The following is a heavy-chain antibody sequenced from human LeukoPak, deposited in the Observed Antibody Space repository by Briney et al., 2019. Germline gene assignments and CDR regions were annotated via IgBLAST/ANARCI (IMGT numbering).Heavy chain of an antibody. CDR1: GFTFSIYG. D-gene: IGHD6-25*01. CDR3: ARDAFSRSVSGWYYHGMDV. Sequence: PGRSLRLSCAASGFTFSIYGMHWVRQAPGKGLEWVAVIWYDGSKKYYADSVKGRFTISRDDPKNTLYLQMNSLRAEDTAVYYCARDAFSRSVSGWYYHGMDVWGQGTTVTVSS. V-gene: IGHV3-33*01. CDR2: IWYDGSKK. J-gene: IGHJ6*02.